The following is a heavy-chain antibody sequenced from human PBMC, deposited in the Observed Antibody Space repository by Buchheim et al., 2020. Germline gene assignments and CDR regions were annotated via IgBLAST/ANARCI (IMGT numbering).Heavy chain of an antibody. Sequence: QVQLQQWGAGLLKPSETLSLTCAIYDGSFSGYQWSWIRQPPGKGLEWIGEIDHGGSTNYNPSLKSRVTIPLDTSANQFSLKLTSVTAADTAVYYCARMYYYDSSGLLFDPWGQG. CDR3: ARMYYYDSSGLLFDP. CDR1: DGSFSGYQ. CDR2: IDHGGST. V-gene: IGHV4-34*01. J-gene: IGHJ5*02. D-gene: IGHD3-22*01.